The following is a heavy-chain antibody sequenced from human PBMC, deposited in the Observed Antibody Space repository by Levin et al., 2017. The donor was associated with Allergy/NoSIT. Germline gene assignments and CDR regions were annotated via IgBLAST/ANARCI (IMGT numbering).Heavy chain of an antibody. CDR2: INHSGST. Sequence: SETLSLTCAVYGGSFSGYYWSWIRQPPGKGLEWIGEINHSGSTNYNPSLKSRVTISVDTSKNQFSLKLSSVTAADTAVYYCARGASPSWLAAAGIRGVFDYWGQGTLVTVSS. CDR3: ARGASPSWLAAAGIRGVFDY. D-gene: IGHD6-13*01. CDR1: GGSFSGYY. J-gene: IGHJ4*02. V-gene: IGHV4-34*01.